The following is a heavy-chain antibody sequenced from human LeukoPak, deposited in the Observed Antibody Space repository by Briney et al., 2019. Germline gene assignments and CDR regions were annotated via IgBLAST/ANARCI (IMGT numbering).Heavy chain of an antibody. CDR3: ARQSDGYNWALDY. CDR1: GGSFSGYY. D-gene: IGHD5-24*01. J-gene: IGHJ4*02. CDR2: INHSGST. Sequence: SETLSLTCAVHGGSFSGYYWSWIRQPPGKGLEWIGEINHSGSTNYNPSLKSRVTISVDTSKNQFSLKLSSVTAADTAVYYCARQSDGYNWALDYWGQGTLVTVSS. V-gene: IGHV4-34*01.